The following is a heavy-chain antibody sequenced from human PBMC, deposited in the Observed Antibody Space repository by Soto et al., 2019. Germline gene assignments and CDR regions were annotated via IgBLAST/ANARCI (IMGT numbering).Heavy chain of an antibody. V-gene: IGHV4-34*01. J-gene: IGHJ4*02. CDR3: ARVGRWLQFYYFDY. Sequence: SETLSLTCAVYGGSFSGYYWSWIRQPPGKGLEWIGEINHSGSTNYNPSLKSRVTISVDTSKNQFSLKLSSVTAADTAVYYCARVGRWLQFYYFDYWGQGTLVT. CDR1: GGSFSGYY. CDR2: INHSGST. D-gene: IGHD5-12*01.